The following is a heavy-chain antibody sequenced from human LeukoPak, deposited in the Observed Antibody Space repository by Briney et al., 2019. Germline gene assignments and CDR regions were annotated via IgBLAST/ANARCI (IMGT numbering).Heavy chain of an antibody. CDR2: IIPIFGTA. Sequence: SVKVSCKASGGTFSSYAISWVRQAPGQGLEWTGGIIPIFGTANYAQKFQGRVTITADESTSTAYMELSSLRSEDTAVYYCARLTGGYSYGQNDYWGQGTLVTVSS. J-gene: IGHJ4*02. V-gene: IGHV1-69*13. CDR3: ARLTGGYSYGQNDY. CDR1: GGTFSSYA. D-gene: IGHD5-18*01.